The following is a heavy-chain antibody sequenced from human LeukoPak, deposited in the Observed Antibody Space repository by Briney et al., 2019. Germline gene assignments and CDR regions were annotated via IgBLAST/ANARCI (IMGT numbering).Heavy chain of an antibody. CDR3: ARGRWLLYE. CDR1: GFTFDDYG. V-gene: IGHV3-7*01. J-gene: IGHJ4*02. CDR2: IKQDGSEK. D-gene: IGHD1-26*01. Sequence: PGGSLRLSCAASGFTFDDYGMSWVRQAPGKGLEWVANIKQDGSEKYYVDSVKGRFTISRDNAKNSLYLQMNSLRAEDTAVYYCARGRWLLYEGGQGTLVTVSS.